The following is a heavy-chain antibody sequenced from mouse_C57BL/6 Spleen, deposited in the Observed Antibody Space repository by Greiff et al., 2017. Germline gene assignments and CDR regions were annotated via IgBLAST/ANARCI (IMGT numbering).Heavy chain of an antibody. V-gene: IGHV1-82*01. J-gene: IGHJ4*01. CDR3: ARDDGYYLYYYAMDY. Sequence: QVQLKESGPELVKPGASVKISCKASGYAFSSSWMNWVKQRPGKGLEWIGRIYPGAGDTNYNGKFKGKATLTADKYSSTAYMQLNSLTSEDSAVYLCARDDGYYLYYYAMDYWGQGTSVTVSS. CDR1: GYAFSSSW. CDR2: IYPGAGDT. D-gene: IGHD2-3*01.